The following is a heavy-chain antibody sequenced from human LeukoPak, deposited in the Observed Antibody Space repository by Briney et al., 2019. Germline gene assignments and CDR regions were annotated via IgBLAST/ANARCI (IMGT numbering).Heavy chain of an antibody. D-gene: IGHD4-17*01. V-gene: IGHV3-21*04. CDR2: ISSSSSRI. Sequence: GGSLRLSCAASGFTFSTYTINWVRQAPGKGLEWVSSISSSSSRIYYSESVKGRFTISRDNAKNPLYLQMNSLRAEDTALYYCARDYDYGDYPGYWGQGTLVTVSS. CDR1: GFTFSTYT. J-gene: IGHJ4*02. CDR3: ARDYDYGDYPGY.